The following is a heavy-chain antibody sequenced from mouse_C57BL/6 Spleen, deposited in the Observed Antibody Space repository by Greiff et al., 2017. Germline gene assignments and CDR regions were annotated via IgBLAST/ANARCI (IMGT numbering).Heavy chain of an antibody. D-gene: IGHD1-1*01. J-gene: IGHJ1*03. Sequence: QLQQSGPGMVKPSQSLSLTCTVTASSIPSGYDWHWIRHFPGNKLEWMGYISYSGSTNYNPSLKNRISITHDTSKNHFFLKLNSVTTEDAATVYCAGGYGSSHWYFDVWGTGTTVTVSS. CDR1: ASSIPSGYD. CDR3: AGGYGSSHWYFDV. CDR2: ISYSGST. V-gene: IGHV3-1*01.